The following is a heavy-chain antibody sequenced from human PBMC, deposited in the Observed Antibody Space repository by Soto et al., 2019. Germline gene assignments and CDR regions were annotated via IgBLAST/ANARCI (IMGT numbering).Heavy chain of an antibody. V-gene: IGHV4-38-2*01. CDR3: ARVMIFGMDV. Sequence: PSETLSLTCAVSGYSISSGYYWGWIRQPPGKGLEWIGSIYHSGSTYYNPSLKSRVTISVDTSKNQFSLKLSSVTAADTAVYYCARVMIFGMDVWGQGTTVTVSS. CDR1: GYSISSGYY. J-gene: IGHJ6*02. CDR2: IYHSGST. D-gene: IGHD2-21*01.